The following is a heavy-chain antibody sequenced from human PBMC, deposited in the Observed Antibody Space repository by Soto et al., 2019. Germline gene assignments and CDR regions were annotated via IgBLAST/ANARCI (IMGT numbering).Heavy chain of an antibody. V-gene: IGHV4-59*01. Sequence: PSETLSLTCTVSGGSISSYYWSWIRQPPGKGLEWIGYIYYSGSTNYNPSLKSRVTISVDTSKNQFSLKLSSVTAADTAVYYCARSNDLPGYWGQGTLVTVSS. J-gene: IGHJ4*02. CDR1: GGSISSYY. D-gene: IGHD3-3*01. CDR3: ARSNDLPGY. CDR2: IYYSGST.